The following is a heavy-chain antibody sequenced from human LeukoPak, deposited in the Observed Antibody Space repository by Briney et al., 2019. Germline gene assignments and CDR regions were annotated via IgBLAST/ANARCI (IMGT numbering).Heavy chain of an antibody. CDR2: INSDGSEG. V-gene: IGHV3-7*03. J-gene: IGHJ3*01. Sequence: GGSLRLSCAVSGFTFSGSWMSWSRQAPGKGLEWVASINSDGSEGYYADVVKGRFTISRDNAKNSLYLQINSLRAEDTAVYHCARSSYSSSSSVWGQGTMVTVSS. CDR1: GFTFSGSW. D-gene: IGHD6-6*01. CDR3: ARSSYSSSSSV.